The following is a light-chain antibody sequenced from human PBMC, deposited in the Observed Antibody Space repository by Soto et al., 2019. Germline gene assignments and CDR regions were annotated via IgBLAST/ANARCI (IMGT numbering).Light chain of an antibody. J-gene: IGKJ2*01. V-gene: IGKV2-24*01. CDR1: QSLVHSDGNTY. Sequence: DIVMTQTPLSSPVTLGQPASISCRSCQSLVHSDGNTYLSWLQQRPGQPPRLLIYMISNRFSGVPDRFSGSGAGTDFTLKISRVEADDVGVYYCMQATQPYTFGQGPSWRSN. CDR2: MIS. CDR3: MQATQPYT.